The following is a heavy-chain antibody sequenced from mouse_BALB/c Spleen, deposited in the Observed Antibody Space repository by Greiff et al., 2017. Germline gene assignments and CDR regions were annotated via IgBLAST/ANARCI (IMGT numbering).Heavy chain of an antibody. V-gene: IGHV1S137*01. J-gene: IGHJ2*01. CDR2: ISTYYGDA. D-gene: IGHD1-2*01. CDR1: GYTFTDYA. Sequence: QVQLQQSGAELVRPGVSVKISCKGSGYTFTDYAMHWVKQSHAKSLEWIGVISTYYGDASYNQKFKGKATMTVDKSSSTAYMELARLTSEDSAIYYCARGLLRLPHYFDYWGQGTTLTVSS. CDR3: ARGLLRLPHYFDY.